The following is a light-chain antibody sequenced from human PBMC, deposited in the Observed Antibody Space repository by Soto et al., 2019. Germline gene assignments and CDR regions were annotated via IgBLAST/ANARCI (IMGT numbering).Light chain of an antibody. J-gene: IGKJ2*01. CDR3: QRYNDYQYI. V-gene: IGKV1-5*03. CDR1: QSITTW. CDR2: KAT. Sequence: DIQMTQSPSTLSASVGDRVTITCRASQSITTWLAWYQQKPGKAPKLLIYKATNLQSGVPSRFIGSGSGTELSLTLSSLQPDDFATYYCQRYNDYQYIFGQGTKLEIK.